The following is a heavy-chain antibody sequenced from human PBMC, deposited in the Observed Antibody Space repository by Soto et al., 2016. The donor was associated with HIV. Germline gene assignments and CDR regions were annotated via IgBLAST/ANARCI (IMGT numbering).Heavy chain of an antibody. CDR3: ARARYRGYDWGYYMDV. Sequence: QVQLQESGPGLVKPSETLSLTCTVSGGSISSYYWSWIRQPPGKGLEWIGYIYYSGSTNYNPSLKSRVTISVDTSKNQFSLKLTSVTAADTAVYYCARARYRGYDWGYYMDVWGKGTTVTVSS. V-gene: IGHV4-59*01. D-gene: IGHD5-12*01. CDR2: IYYSGST. CDR1: GGSISSYY. J-gene: IGHJ6*03.